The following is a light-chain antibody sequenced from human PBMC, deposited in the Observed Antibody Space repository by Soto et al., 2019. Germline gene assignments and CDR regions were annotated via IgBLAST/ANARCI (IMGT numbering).Light chain of an antibody. CDR2: GAS. J-gene: IGKJ4*01. V-gene: IGKV3-20*01. Sequence: EIVLTQSPGTLSLSPGERATLSCRASQSVSSNYLAWYQQKPGQAPMLLMYGASSRAIGIPDRFSGSGSGTDFTLTISRLEPEDFAVYYGQLYGSSTPGLTFGGGTKV. CDR3: QLYGSSTPGLT. CDR1: QSVSSNY.